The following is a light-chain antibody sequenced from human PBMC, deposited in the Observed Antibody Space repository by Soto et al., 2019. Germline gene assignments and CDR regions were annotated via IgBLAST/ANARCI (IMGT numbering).Light chain of an antibody. CDR1: SGSVSTSYY. V-gene: IGLV8-61*01. CDR2: STN. Sequence: QAVVTQEPSFSVSPGRTITITCGVSSGSVSTSYYPSWYQQTPGQAPRTLIYSTNTRSSGVPHRFSGSILGNTAALTITGAAADDESDYYCVLYMGSGLAVFGGGTKLTVL. CDR3: VLYMGSGLAV. J-gene: IGLJ3*02.